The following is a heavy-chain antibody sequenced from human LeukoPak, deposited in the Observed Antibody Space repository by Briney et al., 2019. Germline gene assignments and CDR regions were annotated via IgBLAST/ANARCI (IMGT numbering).Heavy chain of an antibody. CDR2: ISYDGSNK. CDR3: AKANLKGSSWAYYFDY. CDR1: GFTFSNAW. D-gene: IGHD6-13*01. Sequence: GGSLRLSCAASGFTFSNAWMSWVRQAPGKGLEWVAVISYDGSNKYYADSVKGRFTISRDNSKNTLYLQMNSLRAEDTAVYYCAKANLKGSSWAYYFDYWGQGTLVTVSS. J-gene: IGHJ4*02. V-gene: IGHV3-30*18.